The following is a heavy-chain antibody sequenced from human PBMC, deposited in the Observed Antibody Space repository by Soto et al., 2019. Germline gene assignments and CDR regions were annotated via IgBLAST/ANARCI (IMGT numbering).Heavy chain of an antibody. CDR1: GFSFNDYT. J-gene: IGHJ4*02. Sequence: EVQLVESGGGLVQPGRSLRLSCAASGFSFNDYTMHWVRQAPGKGLEWVSTISWTSGRVDYADSVKGRFTISRDNAKNSLYLQMYSLRAEDTALYYCAKGYFYDRGYYFDYWGQGTLVTVSS. V-gene: IGHV3-9*01. CDR3: AKGYFYDRGYYFDY. D-gene: IGHD3-22*01. CDR2: ISWTSGRV.